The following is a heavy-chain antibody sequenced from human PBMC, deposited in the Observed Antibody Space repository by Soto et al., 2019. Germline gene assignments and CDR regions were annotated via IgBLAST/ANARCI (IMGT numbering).Heavy chain of an antibody. CDR3: ARTLYGDNVDY. CDR1: GYTFTSYD. CDR2: MNPNNGNT. J-gene: IGHJ4*02. V-gene: IGHV1-8*01. D-gene: IGHD4-17*01. Sequence: HVQVVQSGAEVKKPGASVQVSCTASGYTFTSYDINWVRQATGQGLEWMGWMNPNNGNTGYAQKFQGRVTMTRNTSMSTAYMELSSLRSEDTAVYYCARTLYGDNVDYWGQGTLVTVSS.